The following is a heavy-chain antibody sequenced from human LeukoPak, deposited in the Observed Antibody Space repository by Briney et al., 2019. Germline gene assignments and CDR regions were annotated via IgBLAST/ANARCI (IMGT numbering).Heavy chain of an antibody. CDR1: GFTFSSYW. CDR3: ARDGLDYYDGSGYNY. V-gene: IGHV3-7*01. Sequence: GGSLRLSCAASGFTFSSYWMSWVRQAPGKGLEWVANIKQDGSEKYYVDSVKGRFTISRDNAKNSLYLQMNSLRAEDTAVYYCARDGLDYYDGSGYNYWGQGTLVTVSS. D-gene: IGHD3-22*01. J-gene: IGHJ4*02. CDR2: IKQDGSEK.